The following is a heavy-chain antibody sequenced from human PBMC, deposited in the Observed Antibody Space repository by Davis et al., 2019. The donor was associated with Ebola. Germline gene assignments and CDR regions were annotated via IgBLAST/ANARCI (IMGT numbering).Heavy chain of an antibody. CDR2: ISGSGGST. V-gene: IGHV3-23*01. CDR3: AKQIRFLEPSPVYYFDY. CDR1: GFTFSSYA. J-gene: IGHJ4*02. Sequence: PGGSLRLSCAASGFTFSSYAMSWVRQAPGKGLEWVSAISGSGGSTYYADSVKGRFTISRDNSKNTLYLQMNSLRAEDTAVYYCAKQIRFLEPSPVYYFDYWGQGTLVTVSS. D-gene: IGHD3-3*01.